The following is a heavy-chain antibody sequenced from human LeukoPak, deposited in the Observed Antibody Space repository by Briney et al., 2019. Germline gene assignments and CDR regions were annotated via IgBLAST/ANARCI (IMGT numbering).Heavy chain of an antibody. CDR3: ASITMVRGVIISFDY. CDR2: IYYSGST. Sequence: SETLSLTCTVSGDSISSSSYYWGWIRQPPGKGLEWIGSIYYSGSTYYNPSLKSRVTISVDTSKNQFSLKLSSVTAADTAVYYCASITMVRGVIISFDYWGQGTLVTVSS. V-gene: IGHV4-39*01. D-gene: IGHD3-10*01. CDR1: GDSISSSSYY. J-gene: IGHJ4*02.